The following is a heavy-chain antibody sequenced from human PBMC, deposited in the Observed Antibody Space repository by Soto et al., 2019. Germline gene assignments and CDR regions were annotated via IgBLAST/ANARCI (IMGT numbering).Heavy chain of an antibody. J-gene: IGHJ3*02. CDR3: ATGQQVRMADI. CDR1: GFTVSGYY. D-gene: IGHD6-13*01. V-gene: IGHV3-11*03. CDR2: ISSDSRHT. Sequence: QVQLLESGGGLVKPGGSLRLSCAASGFTVSGYYMSWIRQAPGKGLEWISYISSDSRHTNHADSVKGRFTFSRDNAKNSLYLQMNSLRAEDTAVYFCATGQQVRMADIWGQGTMVTVSS.